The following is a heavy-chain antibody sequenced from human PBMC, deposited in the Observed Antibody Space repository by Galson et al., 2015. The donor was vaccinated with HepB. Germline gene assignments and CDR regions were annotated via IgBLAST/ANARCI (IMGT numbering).Heavy chain of an antibody. J-gene: IGHJ5*02. D-gene: IGHD2-15*01. V-gene: IGHV1-18*01. CDR1: GYTFSSYS. Sequence: SVKVSCKASGYTFSSYSLTWVRQAPGQGLEWVGWISPHNRNTNYAQNFQGRVIMTTDTSTSTAYMELRSLRSDDTAVYYCARGALVVAVGATQNNWFDPWGRGTLVIVSS. CDR2: ISPHNRNT. CDR3: ARGALVVAVGATQNNWFDP.